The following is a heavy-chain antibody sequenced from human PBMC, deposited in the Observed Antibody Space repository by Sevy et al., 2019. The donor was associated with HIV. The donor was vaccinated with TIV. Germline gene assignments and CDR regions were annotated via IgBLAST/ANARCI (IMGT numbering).Heavy chain of an antibody. CDR3: AREGDTVPRNGYYYYYGMDV. CDR1: GGSISSGSYY. J-gene: IGHJ6*02. V-gene: IGHV4-61*02. CDR2: IYTSGST. Sequence: SETLSLTCTVSGGSISSGSYYWSWIRQPAGMGLEWIGRIYTSGSTNYNPSLKSRVTMSVDTSKNQFSLKLSSVTAADTAVYYCAREGDTVPRNGYYYYYGMDVWGQGTTVTVSS. D-gene: IGHD1-1*01.